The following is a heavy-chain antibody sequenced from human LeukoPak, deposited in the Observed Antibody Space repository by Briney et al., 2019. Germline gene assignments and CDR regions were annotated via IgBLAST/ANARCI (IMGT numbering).Heavy chain of an antibody. V-gene: IGHV3-7*01. Sequence: GGSLRLSCAASGFTFSSYWMTWVRQGPGKGLEWVANINQDGSEKYYVDSVKGRFTISRDNAKNSLYLQMNSLRAEDTAVYYCARDHYYGSSGYYSDLDYWGQGTLVTVSS. J-gene: IGHJ4*02. CDR3: ARDHYYGSSGYYSDLDY. CDR2: INQDGSEK. CDR1: GFTFSSYW. D-gene: IGHD3-22*01.